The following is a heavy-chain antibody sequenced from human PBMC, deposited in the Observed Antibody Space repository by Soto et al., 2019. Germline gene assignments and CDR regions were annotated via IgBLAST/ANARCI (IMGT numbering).Heavy chain of an antibody. CDR1: GGTFINQP. J-gene: IGHJ6*02. CDR3: ARVYDGYYYYSPGV. D-gene: IGHD3-16*01. Sequence: QEQLVQSGAEVKKPGSSVQVSCKASGGTFINQPITWVRKAPGQGLEWMGGVIPMSGATHYSQKFQGRVTITADESTSTAYMELSSLSSEDTAVYYCARVYDGYYYYSPGVWGQGTTVTVS. CDR2: VIPMSGAT. V-gene: IGHV1-69*01.